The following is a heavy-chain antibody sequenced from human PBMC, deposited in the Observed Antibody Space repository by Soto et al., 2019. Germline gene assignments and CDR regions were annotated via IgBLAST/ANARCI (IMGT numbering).Heavy chain of an antibody. V-gene: IGHV3-23*01. J-gene: IGHJ1*01. D-gene: IGHD2-2*01. CDR1: GFTFSSYA. CDR2: ISGSGGST. Sequence: GGSLRLSCAASGFTFSSYAMSWVRQAPGKGLEWVSAISGSGGSTYYADSVKGRFTISRDNSKNTLYLQMNSLRAEDTAVYYCAKSPLNEYCSSTSCYPGTYWGQGTLVTVAS. CDR3: AKSPLNEYCSSTSCYPGTY.